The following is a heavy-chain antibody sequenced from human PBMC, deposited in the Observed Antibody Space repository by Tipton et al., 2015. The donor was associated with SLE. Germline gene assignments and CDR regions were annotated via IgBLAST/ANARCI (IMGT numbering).Heavy chain of an antibody. CDR2: INAGNGNT. D-gene: IGHD1-7*01. CDR3: ARATGTSYYYGMDV. Sequence: QSGPEVKKPGASVKVSCKASGYTFTSYAMHWVRQAPGQRLEWMGWINAGNGNTKYSQKFQGRVTITRDTSASTAYMELSSLRSEDTAVYYCARATGTSYYYGMDVWGQGTTVTVSS. V-gene: IGHV1-3*01. J-gene: IGHJ6*02. CDR1: GYTFTSYA.